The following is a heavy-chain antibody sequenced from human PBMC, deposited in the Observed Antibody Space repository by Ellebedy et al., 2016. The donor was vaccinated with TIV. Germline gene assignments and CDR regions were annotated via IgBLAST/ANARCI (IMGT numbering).Heavy chain of an antibody. V-gene: IGHV1-46*01. CDR2: INPSGGST. Sequence: ASVKVSCKASGGTFTTSYMHWVRQAPGQGLEWMGMINPSGGSTTYAQKFQGRITMTSDTSDTSTSTVYLELSSLTSEDTAVYYCARGTTGSSWFDPWGQGTLVTVSS. J-gene: IGHJ5*02. CDR3: ARGTTGSSWFDP. CDR1: GGTFTTSY. D-gene: IGHD1-1*01.